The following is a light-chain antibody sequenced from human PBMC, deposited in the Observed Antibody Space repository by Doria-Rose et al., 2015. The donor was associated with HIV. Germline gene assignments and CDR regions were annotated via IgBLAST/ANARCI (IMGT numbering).Light chain of an antibody. CDR2: DAS. CDR3: QQRGNWPSVT. CDR1: QSVSSY. V-gene: IGKV3-11*01. Sequence: TQSPATLSLSPGERATLSCRASQSVSSYLAWYQQKPGQAPRLLIYDASNRATGIPARFSGSGPGTDFTLTISSLEPEDFAVYCCQQRGNWPSVTFGQGTRLEIK. J-gene: IGKJ5*01.